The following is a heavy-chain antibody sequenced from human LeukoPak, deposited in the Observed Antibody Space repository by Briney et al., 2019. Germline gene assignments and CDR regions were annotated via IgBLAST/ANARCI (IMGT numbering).Heavy chain of an antibody. Sequence: GASVKVSCKASGYTFTSYGISWVRQAPGQGLEWMGWISAYNGNTNYAQKLQGRVTMTTDTSTSTAYMELRSLRSDDTAVYYCARVSAACGGDRYPYYYYYGMDVWGQGTTVTVSS. CDR1: GYTFTSYG. D-gene: IGHD2-21*02. V-gene: IGHV1-18*01. CDR2: ISAYNGNT. J-gene: IGHJ6*02. CDR3: ARVSAACGGDRYPYYYYYGMDV.